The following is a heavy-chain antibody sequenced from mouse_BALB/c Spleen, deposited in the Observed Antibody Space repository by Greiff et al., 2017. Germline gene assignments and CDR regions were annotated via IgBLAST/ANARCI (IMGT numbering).Heavy chain of an antibody. Sequence: QVQLKESGPGLVQPSQSLSITCTVSGFSLTSYGVHWVRQSPGNGLEWLGVIWSGGSTDYNAAFISRLSISKDNSKSQVFFKMNSLQANDTAIYYCARDYDYDDYYAMDYWGQGTSVTVSS. J-gene: IGHJ4*01. V-gene: IGHV2-2*02. D-gene: IGHD2-4*01. CDR1: GFSLTSYG. CDR3: ARDYDYDDYYAMDY. CDR2: IWSGGST.